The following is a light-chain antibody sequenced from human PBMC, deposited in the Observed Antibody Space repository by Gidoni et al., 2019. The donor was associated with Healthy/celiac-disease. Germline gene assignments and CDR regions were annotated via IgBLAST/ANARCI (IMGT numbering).Light chain of an antibody. CDR3: QQYGSSPVT. Sequence: DIVLTQSPGTLSLSPGERATLSCRASQSVSSSYLAWYQQKPGQAPRLLIYGASSRATGIPDRFSGRGSGTDFTLTISILEPEDCAVYYCQQYGSSPVTFGQGTRLEIK. CDR2: GAS. V-gene: IGKV3-20*01. J-gene: IGKJ5*01. CDR1: QSVSSSY.